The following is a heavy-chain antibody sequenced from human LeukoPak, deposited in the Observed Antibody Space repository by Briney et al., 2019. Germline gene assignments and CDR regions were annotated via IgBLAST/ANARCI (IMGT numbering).Heavy chain of an antibody. CDR2: IIPILGIA. D-gene: IGHD3-22*01. CDR1: GGTFSSYA. J-gene: IGHJ5*02. CDR3: ARGSLVVVIRWFDP. Sequence: SVKVSCKASGGTFSSYAISWVRQAPGQGPEWMGRIIPILGIANYAQKFQGRVTITADKSTSTAYMELSSLRSEDTAVYYCARGSLVVVIRWFDPWGQGTLVTVSS. V-gene: IGHV1-69*04.